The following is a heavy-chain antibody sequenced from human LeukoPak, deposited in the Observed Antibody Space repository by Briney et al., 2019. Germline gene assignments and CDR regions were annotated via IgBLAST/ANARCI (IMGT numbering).Heavy chain of an antibody. CDR3: ARDTDYWGMDV. V-gene: IGHV3-66*02. J-gene: IGHJ6*02. CDR2: IYSGGST. CDR1: GFIFNNFA. Sequence: GGSLRLSCAASGFIFNNFAIHWVRQAPGKGLEWVSVIYSGGSTYYADSVKGRFTISRDNSKNTLYLQMNSLRAEDTAVYYCARDTDYWGMDVWGQGTTVTVSS. D-gene: IGHD2-2*02.